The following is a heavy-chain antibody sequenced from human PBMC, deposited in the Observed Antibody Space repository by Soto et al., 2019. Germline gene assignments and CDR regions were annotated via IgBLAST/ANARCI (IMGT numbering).Heavy chain of an antibody. CDR2: ISSSGSTI. Sequence: GGSLRLSCAASGFTFSSYSMNWVRQAPGKGLEWVSYISSSGSTIYYADSVKGRFTISRDNAKNSLYLQMNSLRAEDTAVYYCARADYDFWSGLDYWGQGTLVTVSS. CDR1: GFTFSSYS. CDR3: ARADYDFWSGLDY. J-gene: IGHJ4*02. D-gene: IGHD3-3*01. V-gene: IGHV3-48*04.